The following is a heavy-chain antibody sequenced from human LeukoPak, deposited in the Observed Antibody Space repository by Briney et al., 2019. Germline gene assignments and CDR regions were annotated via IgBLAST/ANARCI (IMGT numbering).Heavy chain of an antibody. CDR3: AGGVGVRIAAAGFDY. CDR2: LYYSGST. CDR1: GGSISSYY. D-gene: IGHD6-13*01. Sequence: SETLSLTCTVSGGSISSYYWSWIRQPPGKGLEWIGYLYYSGSTNYNPSLKSRVTISVDTSTNQVSLKLSSVTAADTAVYHCAGGVGVRIAAAGFDYWGQGTLVTVSS. J-gene: IGHJ4*02. V-gene: IGHV4-59*12.